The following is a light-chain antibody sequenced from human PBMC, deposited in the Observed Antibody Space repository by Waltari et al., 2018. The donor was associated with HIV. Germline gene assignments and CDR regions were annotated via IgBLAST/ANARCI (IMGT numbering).Light chain of an antibody. CDR3: QTWDTGIRV. Sequence: QVVLTQSPSASASLGVSVTLTCTLSSGHSNYAIAWHHQQPGKGPRYLMKLNNDGSHNKGDGIPDRFSGSRSGAERYLTISSLQSEDEGDYYCQTWDTGIRVFGGGTKLTVL. CDR1: SGHSNYA. V-gene: IGLV4-69*01. CDR2: LNNDGSH. J-gene: IGLJ3*02.